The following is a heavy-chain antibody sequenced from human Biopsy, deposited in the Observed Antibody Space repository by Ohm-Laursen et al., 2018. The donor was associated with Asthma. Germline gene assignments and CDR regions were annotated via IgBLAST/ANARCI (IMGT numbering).Heavy chain of an antibody. Sequence: SLRLFCSASGLAVSRDYMFWVRQAPGKGLEWVSVIYSGGTSHTADSVRGRFTISRDYSKNTLYLQMHSLRAEDTAVYYCARGDSSNWSHYYFDYWGQGTLVTVSS. CDR1: GLAVSRDY. V-gene: IGHV3-53*01. CDR2: IYSGGTS. CDR3: ARGDSSNWSHYYFDY. J-gene: IGHJ4*02. D-gene: IGHD3-22*01.